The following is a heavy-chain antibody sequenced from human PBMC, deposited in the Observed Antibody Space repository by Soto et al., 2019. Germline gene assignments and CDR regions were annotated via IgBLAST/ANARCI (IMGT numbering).Heavy chain of an antibody. CDR1: GFTFRSFA. D-gene: IGHD2-15*01. V-gene: IGHV3-21*01. Sequence: GGSLRLSCAACGFTFRSFAINWVRQAPGKGLEWVSTISSNSAYIYYTDALRGRFTISRDNAKNSLHLQMNSLRAEDTAVYYCTRDASRESSARGWFDPWGRGTLFTFSS. CDR2: ISSNSAYI. CDR3: TRDASRESSARGWFDP. J-gene: IGHJ5*02.